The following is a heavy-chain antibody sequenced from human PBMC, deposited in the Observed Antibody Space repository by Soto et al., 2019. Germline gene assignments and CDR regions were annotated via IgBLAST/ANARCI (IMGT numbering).Heavy chain of an antibody. D-gene: IGHD3-9*01. V-gene: IGHV4-30-4*01. Sequence: PSETQSLPCTVSGGSISSGDYYWSWIRQPPGKGLEWIGYIYYSGSTYYNPSLKSRVTISVDTSKNQFSLKLSSVTAADTAVYYCARVRHALRYFDWLPNWFDPWGQGTLVTVSS. CDR2: IYYSGST. CDR3: ARVRHALRYFDWLPNWFDP. J-gene: IGHJ5*02. CDR1: GGSISSGDYY.